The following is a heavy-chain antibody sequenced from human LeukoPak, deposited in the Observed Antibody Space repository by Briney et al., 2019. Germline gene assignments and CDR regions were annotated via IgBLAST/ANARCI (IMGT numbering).Heavy chain of an antibody. D-gene: IGHD3-22*01. V-gene: IGHV3-23*01. J-gene: IGHJ4*02. CDR1: GFTFSSYA. CDR2: ISGSGGST. Sequence: GGSLRLSCAASGFTFSSYAMSWVRQAPGKGLEWVSAISGSGGSTYYADSVKGRFTISRDNSKNTLYLQMNSLRAEDTAVYYCAKSSYYDISSYPKTFDYWGQGTLVTVSS. CDR3: AKSSYYDISSYPKTFDY.